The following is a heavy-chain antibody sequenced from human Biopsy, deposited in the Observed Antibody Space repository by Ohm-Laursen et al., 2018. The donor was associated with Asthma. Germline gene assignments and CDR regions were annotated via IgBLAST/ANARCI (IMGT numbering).Heavy chain of an antibody. J-gene: IGHJ4*02. CDR3: ARKAGSCISRTCYSLDF. CDR2: INVVFGNT. V-gene: IGHV1-69*13. CDR1: GGTFNTYV. D-gene: IGHD2-2*01. Sequence: GASVKVSCKSLGGTFNTYVIGWARQAPGQGREWMGGINVVFGNTTYPQKFQDRVTITADDSTSTVYMELSSLRSEDTAVYYCARKAGSCISRTCYSLDFWGQGTLVTVSS.